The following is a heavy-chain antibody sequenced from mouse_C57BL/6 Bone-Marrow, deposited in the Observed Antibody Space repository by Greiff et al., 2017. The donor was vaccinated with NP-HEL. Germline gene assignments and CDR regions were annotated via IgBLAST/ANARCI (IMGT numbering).Heavy chain of an antibody. Sequence: QVQLQQSGAGLVKPGASVKLSCKASGYTFTSYWMHWVKQRPGRGLEWIGRIDPNSGGTKYNEKFKSKATLTVDKPSSTAYMQLSSLTPEDSAVYYSARDYDDCWYFDVWGTGTTVTVSS. CDR2: IDPNSGGT. J-gene: IGHJ1*03. CDR3: ARDYDDCWYFDV. CDR1: GYTFTSYW. V-gene: IGHV1-72*01. D-gene: IGHD2-4*01.